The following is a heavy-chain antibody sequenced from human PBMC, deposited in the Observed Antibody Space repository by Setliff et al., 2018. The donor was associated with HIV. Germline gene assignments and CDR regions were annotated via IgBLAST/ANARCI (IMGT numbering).Heavy chain of an antibody. D-gene: IGHD3-10*01. J-gene: IGHJ6*03. CDR2: ISGSGTTK. Sequence: GGSLRLSCAASRFTFSDYYMTWIRQAPGKGLEWISYISGSGTTKYYAESVKGRFTISRDNAKDSLYLQMNTLRAEDTAVYYCARLTLLRGLTITYMGVWGKGTTVTVSS. CDR3: ARLTLLRGLTITYMGV. CDR1: RFTFSDYY. V-gene: IGHV3-11*04.